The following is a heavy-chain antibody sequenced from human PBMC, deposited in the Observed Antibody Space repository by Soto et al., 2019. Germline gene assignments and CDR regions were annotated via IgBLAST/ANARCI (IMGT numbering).Heavy chain of an antibody. CDR2: IHYSGTT. D-gene: IGHD2-8*01. V-gene: IGHV4-59*01. Sequence: SETLSLTCTVSGTSISSYYWSWIRQPPGKGLEWIANIHYSGTTNYNPSLASRVTLSVDTSKNQFSLKMTSVTAADRAMYFCARYNSYAIDYWGRGTMVT. J-gene: IGHJ4*02. CDR1: GTSISSYY. CDR3: ARYNSYAIDY.